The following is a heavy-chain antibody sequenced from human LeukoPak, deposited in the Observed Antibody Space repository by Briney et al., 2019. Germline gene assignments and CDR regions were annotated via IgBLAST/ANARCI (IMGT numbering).Heavy chain of an antibody. CDR1: GGTFSSYA. D-gene: IGHD7-27*01. J-gene: IGHJ3*02. CDR3: AKVNWDDAFDI. V-gene: IGHV1-69*06. CDR2: IIPIFGTA. Sequence: SVKVSCKASGGTFSSYAISWVRQAPGQGLEWMGGIIPIFGTANYAQKFQGRVTITADKSTSTAYMELSSLRAEDTAVYFCAKVNWDDAFDIWGQGAMVTVSS.